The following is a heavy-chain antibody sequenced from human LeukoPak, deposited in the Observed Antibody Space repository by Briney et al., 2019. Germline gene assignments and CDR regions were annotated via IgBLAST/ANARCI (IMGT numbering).Heavy chain of an antibody. CDR1: GGSFSGYY. CDR2: INHSGST. J-gene: IGHJ6*02. Sequence: PSETLSLTCAVYGGSFSGYYWSWIRQPPGKGLEWIGEINHSGSTNYNPSLKSRVTISVDTSKNQFSLKLSSVTAADTAVYYCAREIVLTYATDVWGQGTTVTVSS. V-gene: IGHV4-34*01. D-gene: IGHD2-8*02. CDR3: AREIVLTYATDV.